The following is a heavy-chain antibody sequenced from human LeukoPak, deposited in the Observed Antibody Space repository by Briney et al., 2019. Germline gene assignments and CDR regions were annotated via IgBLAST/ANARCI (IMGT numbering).Heavy chain of an antibody. J-gene: IGHJ4*02. CDR1: GGSFSGYY. D-gene: IGHD3-22*01. V-gene: IGHV4-34*01. CDR3: ASRPFYYDSSGDTPYYFDY. Sequence: PSETLSLTCAVYGGSFSGYYWSWIRQPPGKGLEWIGEINHSGSTNYNPSLKSRVTISVDTSKNQFSLKLSSVTAADTAVYYCASRPFYYDSSGDTPYYFDYWGQGTLVTVSS. CDR2: INHSGST.